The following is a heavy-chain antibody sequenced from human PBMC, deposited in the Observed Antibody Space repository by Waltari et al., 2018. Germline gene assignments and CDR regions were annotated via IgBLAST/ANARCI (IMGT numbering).Heavy chain of an antibody. J-gene: IGHJ3*02. CDR3: ARFTYYYDSSGFDAFDI. CDR1: GGTFSSYA. Sequence: QVQLVQSGAEVKKPGSSVKVSCKASGGTFSSYAISWVRPAPGQGLEWMGGIIPIFGTANYAQKFQGRVTITADESTSTAYMELSSLRSEDTAVYYCARFTYYYDSSGFDAFDIWGQGTMVTVSS. D-gene: IGHD3-22*01. V-gene: IGHV1-69*01. CDR2: IIPIFGTA.